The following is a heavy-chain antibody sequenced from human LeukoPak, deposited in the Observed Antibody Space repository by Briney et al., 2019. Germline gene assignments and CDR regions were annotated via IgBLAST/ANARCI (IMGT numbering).Heavy chain of an antibody. CDR2: INPNSGGT. V-gene: IGHV1-2*02. D-gene: IGHD4-11*01. Sequence: ASVTVSCKASGYTFTGYYIHWVRQAPGQGLEWMGWINPNSGGTNCAQKFQGRVTMTRDTSISTAYMELSRLTSDDTAVYYCARDAIVRDYSNSDYWGQGTLVTVSS. CDR1: GYTFTGYY. J-gene: IGHJ4*02. CDR3: ARDAIVRDYSNSDY.